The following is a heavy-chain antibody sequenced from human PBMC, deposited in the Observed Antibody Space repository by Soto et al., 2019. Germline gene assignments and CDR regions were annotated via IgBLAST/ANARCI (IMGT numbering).Heavy chain of an antibody. V-gene: IGHV1-8*01. J-gene: IGHJ6*03. D-gene: IGHD2-15*01. Sequence: QVQLVQSGAEVKKPGASVKVSCKASGYTFTSYDINWVRQATGQGLEWMGWMNPNSGNTGYAQKFQGRVTMTRNTSISTAYMELSSLRSEDTAVYYCARAVVAATRRLRSYYYMDVWGKGTTVTVAS. CDR1: GYTFTSYD. CDR3: ARAVVAATRRLRSYYYMDV. CDR2: MNPNSGNT.